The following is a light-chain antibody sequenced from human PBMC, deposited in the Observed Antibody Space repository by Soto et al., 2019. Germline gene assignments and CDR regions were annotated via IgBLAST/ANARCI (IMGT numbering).Light chain of an antibody. Sequence: EMVMTQSPATLSVSPGERATLSCRASQSVGNTVAWYQQKPGQAPRLLIYGASTRATGIPARFSGSGSGTQFTLTISSLQSEDFAVYYCHQYNNWPETFGQGTKVEIK. V-gene: IGKV3-15*01. CDR3: HQYNNWPET. CDR2: GAS. J-gene: IGKJ1*01. CDR1: QSVGNT.